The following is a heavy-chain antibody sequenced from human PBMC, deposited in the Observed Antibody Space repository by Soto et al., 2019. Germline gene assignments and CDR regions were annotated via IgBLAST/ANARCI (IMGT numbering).Heavy chain of an antibody. CDR2: MNPNSGNT. D-gene: IGHD4-17*01. J-gene: IGHJ5*02. CDR3: ARGVKYGAYARWVDP. CDR1: GYTFTSYD. Sequence: QVQLVQSGAEVKKPGASVKVSCKASGYTFTSYDINWVRQATGQGLEYLGWMNPNSGNTAYVQKFQGRVTMTWDTSITTAYMDLSSLRSEDTAVYFCARGVKYGAYARWVDPWGQGTLVTVSS. V-gene: IGHV1-8*01.